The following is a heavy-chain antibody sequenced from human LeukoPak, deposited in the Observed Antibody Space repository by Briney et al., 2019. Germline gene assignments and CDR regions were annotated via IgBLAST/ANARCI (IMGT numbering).Heavy chain of an antibody. D-gene: IGHD3-9*01. CDR2: ILYDGSDK. CDR1: GFIFRGYG. V-gene: IGHV3-30*18. CDR3: AKDPTYDTFFDY. Sequence: PGGSLRLSCAASGFIFRGYGLHWVRQAPGKGLEWVAVILYDGSDKYYADSVKGRFTISRDNSKNTLYLQMNSLRAEDTAVYYCAKDPTYDTFFDYWGQGTLVTVSS. J-gene: IGHJ4*02.